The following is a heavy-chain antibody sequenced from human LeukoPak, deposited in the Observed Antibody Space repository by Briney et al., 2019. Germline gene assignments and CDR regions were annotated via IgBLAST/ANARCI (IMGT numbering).Heavy chain of an antibody. V-gene: IGHV3-11*04. CDR3: ARDIYYYDSSGYYFPGGSDY. D-gene: IGHD3-22*01. CDR2: ISSGGSTI. J-gene: IGHJ4*02. CDR1: GFIFSDYF. Sequence: GRSLRLSCAASGFIFSDYFMSWVRQAPAKGLKWVSYISSGGSTIYYADSVKGRFTISRDNAKNSLYLQMNSLRAEDTAVYYCARDIYYYDSSGYYFPGGSDYWGQGTLVTVSS.